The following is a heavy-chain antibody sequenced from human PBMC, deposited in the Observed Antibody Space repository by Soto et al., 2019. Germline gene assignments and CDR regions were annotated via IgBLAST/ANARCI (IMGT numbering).Heavy chain of an antibody. J-gene: IGHJ4*02. CDR3: AKDPTQNFDILTGYYPDY. Sequence: QLGGSLRLSCAASGFTFSSYGMHWVRQAPGKGLEWVAVISYDGSNKYYADSVKGRFTISRDNSKNTLYLQMNSLRAEDTAVYYCAKDPTQNFDILTGYYPDYWGQGTLVTVSS. V-gene: IGHV3-30*18. CDR1: GFTFSSYG. D-gene: IGHD3-9*01. CDR2: ISYDGSNK.